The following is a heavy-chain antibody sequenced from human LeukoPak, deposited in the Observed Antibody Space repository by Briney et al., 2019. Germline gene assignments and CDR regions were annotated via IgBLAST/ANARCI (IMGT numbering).Heavy chain of an antibody. CDR1: GFIFSNYW. D-gene: IGHD3-16*01. Sequence: GGSLRLSCAASGFIFSNYWMTWVRQAPGKGLEWVANIKEDGTDTYYVDSVKGRFTISRDKTKSSLYLQMNNLRADDTAVYYCARFALNQVLVLGWAYFDYWGQGSLVTVST. CDR3: ARFALNQVLVLGWAYFDY. CDR2: IKEDGTDT. J-gene: IGHJ4*02. V-gene: IGHV3-7*01.